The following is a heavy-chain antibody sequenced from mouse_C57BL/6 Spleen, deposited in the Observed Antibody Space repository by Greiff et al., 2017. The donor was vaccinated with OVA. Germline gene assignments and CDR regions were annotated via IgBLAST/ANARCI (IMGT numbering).Heavy chain of an antibody. CDR3: AKGTTVVANYAMDY. D-gene: IGHD1-1*01. CDR1: GFTFSDYG. V-gene: IGHV5-17*01. J-gene: IGHJ4*01. CDR2: ISSGSSTI. Sequence: EVKLVESGGGLVKPGGSLKLSCAASGFTFSDYGMHWVRQAPEKGLEWVAYISSGSSTIYYADTVKGRFTISRDNAKNTLFLQMTSLRSEDTAMDYCAKGTTVVANYAMDYWGQGTSVTVSS.